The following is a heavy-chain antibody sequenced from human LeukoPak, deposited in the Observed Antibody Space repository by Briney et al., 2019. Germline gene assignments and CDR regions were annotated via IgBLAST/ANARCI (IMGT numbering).Heavy chain of an antibody. CDR1: GFTFSNYG. CDR2: DRSNK. D-gene: IGHD2-2*01. Sequence: GGSLRLSCAASGFTFSNYGMHWVRQAPGKGLEWVAYDRSNKYYADSVKGRFTISRDNSKNTLYLQMNSLRPEDMAVYYCAKSGVVPAAPDYWGQGTLVTVSS. CDR3: AKSGVVPAAPDY. V-gene: IGHV3-30*02. J-gene: IGHJ4*02.